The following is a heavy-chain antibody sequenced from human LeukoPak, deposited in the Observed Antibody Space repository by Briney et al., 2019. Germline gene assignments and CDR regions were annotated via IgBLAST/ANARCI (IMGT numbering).Heavy chain of an antibody. V-gene: IGHV4-59*01. Sequence: PSEALSLTCTVSVGSISSYYWSWIRQPPGKGLEWIAFIHYSGRTKYNPSLQSRVTISIDTSENNFSLKLTSVTAADTAVYYCARLLDNDSSGDPDTFDMWGQGTVVTVSS. CDR1: VGSISSYY. CDR2: IHYSGRT. CDR3: ARLLDNDSSGDPDTFDM. D-gene: IGHD3-22*01. J-gene: IGHJ3*02.